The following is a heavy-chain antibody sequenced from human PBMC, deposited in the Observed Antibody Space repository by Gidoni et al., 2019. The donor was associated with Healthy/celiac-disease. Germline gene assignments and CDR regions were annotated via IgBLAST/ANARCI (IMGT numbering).Heavy chain of an antibody. CDR3: ARDRYGDYVDY. Sequence: QVQLQQWGAGLWKPSETLSLTCAVYGGSFSGYYWSWIRQPPVKGLEWIGAINHSGSTTYNPSLKRRVTISVDTSTNHLSLKLSSVTAADTAVYSCARDRYGDYVDYWGQGTLVTVSS. V-gene: IGHV4-34*01. CDR1: GGSFSGYY. D-gene: IGHD4-17*01. CDR2: INHSGST. J-gene: IGHJ4*02.